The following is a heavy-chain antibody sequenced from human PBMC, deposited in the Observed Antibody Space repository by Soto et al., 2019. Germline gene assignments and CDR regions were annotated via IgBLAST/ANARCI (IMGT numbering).Heavy chain of an antibody. CDR3: AKDQASGQGSFDS. V-gene: IGHV3-30*18. CDR1: GFTFNIYG. Sequence: GGSLRLSCAASGFTFNIYGTHWVRQAPDKGLEWVALISYDGSNQYYADSVKGRFTISRDNSKNTLFLQMNSLRADDTAVYYCAKDQASGQGSFDSWGQGTLVTVSS. CDR2: ISYDGSNQ. J-gene: IGHJ4*02.